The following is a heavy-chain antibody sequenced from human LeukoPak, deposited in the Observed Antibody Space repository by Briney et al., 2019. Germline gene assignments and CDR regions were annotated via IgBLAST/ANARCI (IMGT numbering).Heavy chain of an antibody. CDR1: GYTFTNYY. V-gene: IGHV1-46*01. Sequence: ASVKVSCKASGYTFTNYYIHWVRQAPGQGLEWMGLINPRDGSTTYAQRFQGRVTMTRETSTSTVYMDLSNLRSDDTAVYYCAGRDYGENSADYWGQGTLVTVSS. CDR3: AGRDYGENSADY. D-gene: IGHD4-23*01. J-gene: IGHJ4*02. CDR2: INPRDGST.